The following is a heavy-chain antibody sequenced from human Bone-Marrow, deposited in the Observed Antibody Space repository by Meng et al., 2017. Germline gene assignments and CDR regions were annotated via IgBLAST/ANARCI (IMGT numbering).Heavy chain of an antibody. Sequence: ASVKVSCKASGYTFTSYYMHWVRQAPGQGLEWMGIINPSGGSTSYAQKFQGRVTMTRDTSTNTVYMELSSLRSEDTAVYYCAREHLMKRDGYNFDYWGQGTLVTVSS. CDR3: AREHLMKRDGYNFDY. CDR2: INPSGGST. V-gene: IGHV1-46*01. CDR1: GYTFTSYY. J-gene: IGHJ4*02. D-gene: IGHD5-24*01.